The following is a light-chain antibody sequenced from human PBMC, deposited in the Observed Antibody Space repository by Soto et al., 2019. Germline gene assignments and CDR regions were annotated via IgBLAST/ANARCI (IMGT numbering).Light chain of an antibody. CDR3: QQYNSWPPRT. J-gene: IGKJ4*01. CDR1: QSVTSN. Sequence: EIVMTQSPATLPVSPGERATLSCRASQSVTSNLAWYQQKPGQAPRLLIYGASTRATGIPARFSGSGPGTEFTLTISSLQSEDFAVYYCQQYNSWPPRTFGGGTKVEIK. V-gene: IGKV3D-15*01. CDR2: GAS.